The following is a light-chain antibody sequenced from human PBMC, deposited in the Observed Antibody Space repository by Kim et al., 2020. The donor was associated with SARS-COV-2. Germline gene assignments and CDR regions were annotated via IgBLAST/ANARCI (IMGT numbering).Light chain of an antibody. J-gene: IGLJ3*02. Sequence: KTVTISCTRSSGSIASNYVQWYQQRPGSSPTTVIYEDDQRPSGVPDRFSGSIDRSSNSASLTISGLKTEDEADYYCQSYDNSTPWVFGGGTQLTVL. CDR3: QSYDNSTPWV. CDR1: SGSIASNY. CDR2: EDD. V-gene: IGLV6-57*01.